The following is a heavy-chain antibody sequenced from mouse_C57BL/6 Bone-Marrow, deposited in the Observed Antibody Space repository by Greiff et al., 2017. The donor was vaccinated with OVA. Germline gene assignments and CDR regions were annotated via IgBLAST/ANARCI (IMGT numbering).Heavy chain of an antibody. Sequence: QVQLKESGAELMKPGASVKLSCKATGYTFTGYWIEWVKQRPGHGLEWIGEILPGCGSTNYNEKFKGKATFTADTSSNTAYMQLSSLTTEDSAIYYGARGLLRYQYYFDDWGQGTTLTVSS. CDR1: GYTFTGYW. D-gene: IGHD1-1*01. CDR2: ILPGCGST. J-gene: IGHJ2*01. CDR3: ARGLLRYQYYFDD. V-gene: IGHV1-9*01.